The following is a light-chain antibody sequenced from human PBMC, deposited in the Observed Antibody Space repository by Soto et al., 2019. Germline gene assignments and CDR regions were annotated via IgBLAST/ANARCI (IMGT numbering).Light chain of an antibody. J-gene: IGLJ7*01. CDR1: SSDVGSHNL. CDR2: EVS. CDR3: CSYGGSRAV. Sequence: QSALTQPASVSGSPGQSITISCTGTSSDVGSHNLVSWYQQHPGQAPKLMIYEVSKRPLGVSTRFSASKSGNTASLTISGLQAGDEAYYYCCSYGGSRAVFGGGTQLTVL. V-gene: IGLV2-23*02.